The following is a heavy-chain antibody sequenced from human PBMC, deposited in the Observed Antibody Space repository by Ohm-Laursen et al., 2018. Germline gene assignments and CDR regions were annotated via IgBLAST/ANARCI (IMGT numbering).Heavy chain of an antibody. J-gene: IGHJ6*02. CDR3: ARGDYDYYYYYYGMDV. CDR1: GGSVSSGSYY. V-gene: IGHV4-61*01. CDR2: IYYSGST. Sequence: SQTLSLTCTASGGSVSSGSYYWSWIRQPPGKGLEWIGYIYYSGSTNYNPSLKSRVTISVDTSKNQFSLKLSSVTAADTAVYYCARGDYDYYYYYYGMDVWGQGTTVTVSS. D-gene: IGHD3-3*01.